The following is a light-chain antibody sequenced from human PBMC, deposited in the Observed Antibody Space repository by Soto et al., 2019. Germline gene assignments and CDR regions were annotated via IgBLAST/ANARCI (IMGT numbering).Light chain of an antibody. CDR3: QQRSNWPPWT. J-gene: IGKJ1*01. Sequence: EIALTQSPATLSLSPGERATLSCRASQSVSFYLAWYQQKPGQAPRLLIYDASIRATGIPARFSGSGSGTDFTLTISSLEPEDFAVYYCQQRSNWPPWTFGQGTKVEIK. CDR1: QSVSFY. CDR2: DAS. V-gene: IGKV3-11*01.